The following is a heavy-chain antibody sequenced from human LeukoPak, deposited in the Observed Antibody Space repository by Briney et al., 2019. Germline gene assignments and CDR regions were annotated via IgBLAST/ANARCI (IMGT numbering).Heavy chain of an antibody. CDR3: AKSGRGMAPNYYYGMDV. Sequence: GGSLRLSCAASGFTFDDYAMHWVRQAPGKGLEWVSGISWNSGSIGYADSVKGRFTISRGNAKNSLYLQMNSLRAEDTALYYCAKSGRGMAPNYYYGMDVWGQGTTVTVSS. J-gene: IGHJ6*02. V-gene: IGHV3-9*01. CDR1: GFTFDDYA. D-gene: IGHD5-24*01. CDR2: ISWNSGSI.